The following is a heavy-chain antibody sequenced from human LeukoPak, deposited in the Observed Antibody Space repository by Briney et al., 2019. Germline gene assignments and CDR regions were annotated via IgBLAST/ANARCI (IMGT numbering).Heavy chain of an antibody. D-gene: IGHD3-16*02. V-gene: IGHV4-59*08. J-gene: IGHJ4*02. CDR1: GAPITRYY. Sequence: SETLSLTCTVSGAPITRYYWSWIRQPPGKGLEWIGYIYYTGSANYNPSLKSRVSISVDTSKNQFSLRLSSVTAADTAVYYCARLHPQFNYDYVWGSYRPFDYWGQGTLVTVSS. CDR3: ARLHPQFNYDYVWGSYRPFDY. CDR2: IYYTGSA.